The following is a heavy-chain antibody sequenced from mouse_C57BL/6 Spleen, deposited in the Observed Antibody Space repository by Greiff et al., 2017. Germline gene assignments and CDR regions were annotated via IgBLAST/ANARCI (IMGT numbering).Heavy chain of an antibody. CDR2: IHPNSGST. CDR3: ARSTMVTYYAMDY. CDR1: GYTFTSYW. J-gene: IGHJ4*01. D-gene: IGHD2-2*01. Sequence: QVQLQQSGAELVKPGASVKLSCKASGYTFTSYWMHWVKQRPGQGLEWIGMIHPNSGSTNYNEKFKSKATLTVDKSSSTAYMQLSSLTSEDSAVYYCARSTMVTYYAMDYWGQGTSVTVSS. V-gene: IGHV1-64*01.